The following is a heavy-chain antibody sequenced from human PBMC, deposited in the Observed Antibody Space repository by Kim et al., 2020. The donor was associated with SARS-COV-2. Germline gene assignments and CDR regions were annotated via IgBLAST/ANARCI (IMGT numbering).Heavy chain of an antibody. V-gene: IGHV3-23*01. J-gene: IGHJ4*02. CDR2: ITGSGHST. D-gene: IGHD1-7*01. CDR1: EFTFSSYA. Sequence: GGSLRLSCAASEFTFSSYAMNWVRQAPGEGLEWLSTITGSGHSTSYADSVRGRFTISRDNSKNTLFLQMNSLRAEDTAVYFCARSGNHWNYAQFDCWGRG. CDR3: ARSGNHWNYAQFDC.